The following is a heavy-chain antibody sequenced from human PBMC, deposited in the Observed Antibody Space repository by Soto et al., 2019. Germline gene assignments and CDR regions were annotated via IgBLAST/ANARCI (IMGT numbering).Heavy chain of an antibody. Sequence: ASVKVSCKASGGTFSSYTISWVRQAPGQGLEWMGRIIPILGIANYAQKFQGRVTITADKSTSTAYMELSSLRSEDTAVYYCGSYDSSGYYYTGYWGQGTLVTVSS. CDR3: GSYDSSGYYYTGY. CDR2: IIPILGIA. D-gene: IGHD3-22*01. V-gene: IGHV1-69*02. J-gene: IGHJ4*02. CDR1: GGTFSSYT.